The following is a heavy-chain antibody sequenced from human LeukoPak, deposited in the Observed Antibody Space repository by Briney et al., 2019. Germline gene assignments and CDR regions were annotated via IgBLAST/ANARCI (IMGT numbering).Heavy chain of an antibody. CDR1: GGTFSSYA. Sequence: ASVKVSCKASGGTFSSYAISWVRQAPGQGLEWMGRIIPILGIANYAQKFQGRVTITADKSTSTAYMELSSLRSEDTAAYYCARDRAPDTAMKYWGQGTLVTVSS. CDR2: IIPILGIA. CDR3: ARDRAPDTAMKY. J-gene: IGHJ4*02. V-gene: IGHV1-69*04. D-gene: IGHD5-18*01.